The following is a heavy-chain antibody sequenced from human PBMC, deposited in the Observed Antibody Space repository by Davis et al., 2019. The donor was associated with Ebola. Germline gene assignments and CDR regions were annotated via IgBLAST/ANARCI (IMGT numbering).Heavy chain of an antibody. CDR1: GFTFSSYW. J-gene: IGHJ5*02. CDR2: INSDGSST. CDR3: ARETGYSSGWYGSWFDP. Sequence: GESLKISCAASGFTFSSYWMHWVRQAPGKGLVWVSRINSDGSSTSYADSVKGRFTISRDNAKNTLYLQMNSLRAEDTAVYYCARETGYSSGWYGSWFDPWGQGTLVTVSS. D-gene: IGHD6-19*01. V-gene: IGHV3-74*01.